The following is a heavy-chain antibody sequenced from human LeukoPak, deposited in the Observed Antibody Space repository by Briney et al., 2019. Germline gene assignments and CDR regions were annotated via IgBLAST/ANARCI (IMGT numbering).Heavy chain of an antibody. CDR2: ISGSGGST. V-gene: IGHV3-23*01. D-gene: IGHD5-12*01. CDR3: ASARALYGYSGYDEPYFDY. CDR1: GFTFSSYA. J-gene: IGHJ4*02. Sequence: GGSLRLSCAASGFTFSSYAMSWVRQAPGKGLEWVSAISGSGGSTYYAVPVKGRFTISRDNSKNTLYLQMNSLRAEDTAVFYCASARALYGYSGYDEPYFDYWGQGTLVTVSS.